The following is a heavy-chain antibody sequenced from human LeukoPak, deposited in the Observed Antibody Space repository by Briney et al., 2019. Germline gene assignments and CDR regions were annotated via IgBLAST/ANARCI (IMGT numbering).Heavy chain of an antibody. CDR1: GYTFTSFG. J-gene: IGHJ5*02. D-gene: IGHD1-20*01. CDR2: SSAYDGNT. V-gene: IGHV1-18*01. Sequence: GASVKVSCKASGYTFTSFGISWVRQAPGQGLEWMGWSSAYDGNTNYAQKLQGRVTMTTDTSTSTAYMELRSLRSDDTAVYYCARTSPRITGTTRDWFDPWGQGTLVTVSS. CDR3: ARTSPRITGTTRDWFDP.